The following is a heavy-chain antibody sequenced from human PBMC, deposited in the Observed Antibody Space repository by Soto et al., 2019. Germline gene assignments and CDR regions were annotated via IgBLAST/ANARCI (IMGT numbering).Heavy chain of an antibody. J-gene: IGHJ4*02. D-gene: IGHD4-17*01. CDR1: GFTFSGSA. Sequence: EVQLMESGGGLVQPGGSLKLSCAGSGFTFSGSAMHWVRQASGKGLEWVGRIRSKSNSYATAYAASVKGRFSISRDDLKNTAYLQMNSLKTEDTAVYYCTRGYGDYVRDYWGQGTLVTVSS. CDR2: IRSKSNSYAT. V-gene: IGHV3-73*01. CDR3: TRGYGDYVRDY.